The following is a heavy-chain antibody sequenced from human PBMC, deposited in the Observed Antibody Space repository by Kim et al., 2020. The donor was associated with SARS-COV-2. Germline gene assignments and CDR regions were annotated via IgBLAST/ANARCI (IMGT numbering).Heavy chain of an antibody. CDR3: ARGLQYYDILTGYYYYGMDV. J-gene: IGHJ6*02. V-gene: IGHV4-34*01. CDR2: INHSGST. Sequence: SETLSLTCAVYGGSFSGYYWSWIRQPPGKGLEWIGEINHSGSTNYNPSLKSRVTISVDTSKNQFSLKLSSVTAADTAVYYCARGLQYYDILTGYYYYGMDVWGQGTTVTVSS. CDR1: GGSFSGYY. D-gene: IGHD3-9*01.